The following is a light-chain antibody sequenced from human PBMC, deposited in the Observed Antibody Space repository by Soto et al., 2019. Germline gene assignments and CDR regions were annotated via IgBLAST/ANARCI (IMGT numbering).Light chain of an antibody. CDR1: SSDVGAYNY. CDR3: NSYTTNNVL. J-gene: IGLJ2*01. CDR2: DVS. Sequence: QSVLTQPSSLSGSPGQSITISCTGTSSDVGAYNYVSWYQRHPGKAPKLMIYDVSNRPSGVSDRFSGSQSGNTASLTISGLQAEDEADYFCNSYTTNNVLFGGGTKLTVL. V-gene: IGLV2-14*03.